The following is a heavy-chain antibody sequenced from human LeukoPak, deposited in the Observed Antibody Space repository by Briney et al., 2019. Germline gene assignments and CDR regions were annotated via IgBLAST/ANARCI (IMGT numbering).Heavy chain of an antibody. CDR2: IYYSGST. V-gene: IGHV4-39*02. CDR1: GGSISSSSYY. Sequence: PSETLSLTCTVSGGSISSSSYYWGWIRQPPGKGLEWIGSIYYSGSTYYNPSLKSRVTISVDTSKNQFSLKLSSVTAADTAVYYCARDSMIAVVITTWNWFDPWGQGTLVTVSS. CDR3: ARDSMIAVVITTWNWFDP. D-gene: IGHD3-22*01. J-gene: IGHJ5*02.